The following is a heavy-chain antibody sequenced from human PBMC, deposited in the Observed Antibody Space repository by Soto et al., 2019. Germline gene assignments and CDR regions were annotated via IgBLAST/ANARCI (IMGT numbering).Heavy chain of an antibody. J-gene: IGHJ6*02. CDR2: IYPSGTT. D-gene: IGHD3-10*01. CDR3: ARDDFGSAGMDV. V-gene: IGHV4-4*07. Sequence: ENLSVTWTVCGDSFSNYYWIWIRQPAGNGLEWIGRIYPSGTTNYNPSLKSRLTMSRDTSKNQFSLRLRSVTAADTAVYFCARDDFGSAGMDVWGQGTTVTVSS. CDR1: GDSFSNYY.